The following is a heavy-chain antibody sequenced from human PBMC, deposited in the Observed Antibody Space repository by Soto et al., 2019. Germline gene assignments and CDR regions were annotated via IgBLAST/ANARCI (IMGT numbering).Heavy chain of an antibody. CDR3: ARSLGEPPSLFDY. CDR2: INPISGTT. J-gene: IGHJ4*02. CDR1: GYSFIHCF. Sequence: QVQLVQSGAEVKQPGASVKLSCQASGYSFIHCFLHWVRQAPGQGREWVGGINPISGTTTYAQKFQGRVPVTRETSQSTVCRELSSLGSGDTAMYYCARSLGEPPSLFDYWGQGSLVTVSA. V-gene: IGHV1-46*01. D-gene: IGHD1-26*01.